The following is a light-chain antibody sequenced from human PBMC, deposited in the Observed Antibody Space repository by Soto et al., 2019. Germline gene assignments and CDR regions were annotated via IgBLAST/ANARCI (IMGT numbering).Light chain of an antibody. J-gene: IGKJ1*01. CDR1: QSISSW. Sequence: DIQMTQSPSTLSASVGDRVTITCRASQSISSWLAWYQQKPGKAPKVLICDASSLESGVPLRFSGSGSGTEFTLTISSLQPDDFATYYCQQYNSSSRTFRQGTQVDIK. V-gene: IGKV1-5*01. CDR3: QQYNSSSRT. CDR2: DAS.